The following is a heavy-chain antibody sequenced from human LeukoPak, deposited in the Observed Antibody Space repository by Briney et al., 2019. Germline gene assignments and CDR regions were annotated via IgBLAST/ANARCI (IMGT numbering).Heavy chain of an antibody. Sequence: SETLSLTCTVSGGSISSYYWSWIRQPPGKGLEWIGYIYYSGSTNYNPSLKSRVTISVDTSKNQFSLKLSSVTAADTAVYYCARGDDYFDYWGQGTLVTVSS. CDR1: GGSISSYY. D-gene: IGHD2-21*01. J-gene: IGHJ4*02. CDR3: ARGDDYFDY. V-gene: IGHV4-59*01. CDR2: IYYSGST.